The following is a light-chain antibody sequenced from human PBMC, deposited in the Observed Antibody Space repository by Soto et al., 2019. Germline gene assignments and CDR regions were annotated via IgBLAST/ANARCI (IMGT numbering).Light chain of an antibody. J-gene: IGKJ5*01. CDR2: AAF. V-gene: IGKV1-39*01. CDR1: QGIRND. CDR3: QQSYSIPIT. Sequence: IQMTQSPSSLSASVGDRVTITCRASQGIRNDLDWFQQKPGKAPKLLIYAAFSLQSGVPSRFSGSGSGTDFTLTISSLQPEDFATYFCQQSYSIPITFGQGTRLEIK.